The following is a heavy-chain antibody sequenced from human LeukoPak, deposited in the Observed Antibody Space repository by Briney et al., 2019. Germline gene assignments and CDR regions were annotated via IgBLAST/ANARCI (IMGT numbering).Heavy chain of an antibody. CDR2: INPSTGST. CDR3: AREYSSSPVGPDNWFDP. V-gene: IGHV1-46*01. Sequence: ASVKVSCKASGYTFTSYYMHCVRQAPGQGLEWMGIINPSTGSTTYAQKFQGRVTITTDESTSTAYMELSSLRSEDTAVYYCAREYSSSPVGPDNWFDPWGQGTLVTVSS. CDR1: GYTFTSYY. J-gene: IGHJ5*02. D-gene: IGHD6-6*01.